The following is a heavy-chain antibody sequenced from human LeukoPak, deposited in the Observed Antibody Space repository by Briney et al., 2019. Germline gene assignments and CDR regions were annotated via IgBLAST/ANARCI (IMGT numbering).Heavy chain of an antibody. CDR2: ISSSSSTI. V-gene: IGHV3-48*01. D-gene: IGHD3-3*01. CDR3: ARDLEWLLSYFDY. J-gene: IGHJ4*02. CDR1: GFTFSRYS. Sequence: GGSLRLSCAASGFTFSRYSMNWVRQAPGKGLECVSYISSSSSTIYYADSVKGRFTISRDNAKNSLYLQMNSLRAEDTAVYYCARDLEWLLSYFDYWGQGTLVTVSS.